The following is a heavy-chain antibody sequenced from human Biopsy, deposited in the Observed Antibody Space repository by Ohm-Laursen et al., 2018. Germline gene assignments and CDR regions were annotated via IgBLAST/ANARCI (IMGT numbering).Heavy chain of an antibody. J-gene: IGHJ4*02. CDR3: ATDGAGSYNEN. Sequence: GSLRLSCAALGFTFGDYYMSWIRQAPGKGLEWLSYISGSGVTKMYADSVKGRFTVSRDNAKNSLYLEMNNLTVEDTAVYYCATDGAGSYNENWGQGTLVSVSS. CDR2: ISGSGVTK. V-gene: IGHV3-11*01. CDR1: GFTFGDYY. D-gene: IGHD3-10*01.